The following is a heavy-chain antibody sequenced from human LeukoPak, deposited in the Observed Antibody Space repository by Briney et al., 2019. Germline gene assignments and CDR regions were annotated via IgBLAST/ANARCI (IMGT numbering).Heavy chain of an antibody. V-gene: IGHV3-23*01. D-gene: IGHD3-10*01. J-gene: IGHJ6*02. CDR1: GLTFSSHW. CDR3: AKVLDRGYYGSGSRAYYYYGMDV. CDR2: ISGSGGST. Sequence: GGSLRLSCAASGLTFSSHWMHWVRQAPGKGLEWVSAISGSGGSTYYADSVKGRFTISRDNSKNTLYLQMNSLRAEDTAVYYCAKVLDRGYYGSGSRAYYYYGMDVWGQGTTVTVSS.